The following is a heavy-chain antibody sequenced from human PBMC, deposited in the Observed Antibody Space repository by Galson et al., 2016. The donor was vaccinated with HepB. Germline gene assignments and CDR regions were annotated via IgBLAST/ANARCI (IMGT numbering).Heavy chain of an antibody. V-gene: IGHV4-61*01. Sequence: SETLSLTCTVSGGSVSGGLYHWSWVRQPAAKGLEWVGHTYYGQANIYNPSLKSRVSISIGTSKNQLSLTLTSVTAADTAVYYCATLLEGHGGTGYWGQGTLLTVSS. J-gene: IGHJ4*02. D-gene: IGHD3-16*01. CDR2: TYYGQAN. CDR1: GGSVSGGLYH. CDR3: ATLLEGHGGTGY.